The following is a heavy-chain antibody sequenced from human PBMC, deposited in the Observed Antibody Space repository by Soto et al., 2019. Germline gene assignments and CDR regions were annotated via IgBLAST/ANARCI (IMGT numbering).Heavy chain of an antibody. CDR2: ISWNSGSI. V-gene: IGHV3-9*01. CDR1: GFTFDDYA. Sequence: GGSLRLSCAASGFTFDDYAMHWVRQAPGKGLEWVSGISWNSGSIGYADSVKGRFTISRDNAKNSLYLQMNSLRAEDTALYYCAKDSIAVAGTRESYFDYWGQGTLVTVSS. CDR3: AKDSIAVAGTRESYFDY. J-gene: IGHJ4*02. D-gene: IGHD6-19*01.